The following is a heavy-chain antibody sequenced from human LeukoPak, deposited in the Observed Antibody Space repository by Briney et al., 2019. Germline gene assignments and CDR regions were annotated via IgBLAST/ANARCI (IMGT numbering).Heavy chain of an antibody. CDR2: IDWDDDK. CDR3: ARMGIVGAALDY. D-gene: IGHD1-26*01. Sequence: SGPTLVNPTQTLTLTCTFSGFSLSTSGMCVSWIRQPPGKALEWLARIDWDDDKYYSTSLKTRLTISKDTSKNQVVLTMTNMDPVDTATYYCARMGIVGAALDYWGQGTLVTVSS. CDR1: GFSLSTSGMC. V-gene: IGHV2-70*11. J-gene: IGHJ4*02.